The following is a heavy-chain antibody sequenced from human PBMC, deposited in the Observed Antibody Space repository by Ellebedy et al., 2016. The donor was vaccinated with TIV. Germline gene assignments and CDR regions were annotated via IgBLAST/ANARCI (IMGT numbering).Heavy chain of an antibody. D-gene: IGHD3-10*01. CDR1: GYTLTDDY. CDR3: ARLSGSPRGY. CDR2: IDPRSGGT. J-gene: IGHJ4*02. Sequence: ASVKVSCKASGYTLTDDYVHWVRQTPGQGLEWMGCIDPRSGGTEYEQKLRRRVTMTSNSFLSTAYMQLSRLGSDDTAVYYCARLSGSPRGYWGQGTLVTVSS. V-gene: IGHV1-2*02.